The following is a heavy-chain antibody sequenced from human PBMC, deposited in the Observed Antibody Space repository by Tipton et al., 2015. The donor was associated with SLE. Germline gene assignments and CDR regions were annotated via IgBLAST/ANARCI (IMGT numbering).Heavy chain of an antibody. Sequence: TLSLTCTVSGGSISSSSYYWGWIRPPPGKGLEWIWSIYYSGSTYYNPSLKSRVTISVDTSKNQFSLKLSSVTAADTAVYYCARGGYSGYGPSGSGSFDYWVKGTLVTMS. CDR2: IYYSGST. CDR3: ARGGYSGYGPSGSGSFDY. J-gene: IGHJ4*02. D-gene: IGHD5-12*01. CDR1: GGSISSSSYY. V-gene: IGHV4-39*01.